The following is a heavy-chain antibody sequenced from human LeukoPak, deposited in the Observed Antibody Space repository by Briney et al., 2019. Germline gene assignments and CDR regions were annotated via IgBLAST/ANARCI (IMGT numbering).Heavy chain of an antibody. J-gene: IGHJ5*02. D-gene: IGHD3-22*01. Sequence: GGSLRLSCAASGFTFSSYAMHWVRQAPGKGLEWVAVISYDGSNKYYADSVKGRFTISRDNSKNTLYLQMNSLRAEDTAVYYCAKRPDYYDSRTWGQGTLVTVSS. CDR3: AKRPDYYDSRT. CDR2: ISYDGSNK. CDR1: GFTFSSYA. V-gene: IGHV3-30-3*02.